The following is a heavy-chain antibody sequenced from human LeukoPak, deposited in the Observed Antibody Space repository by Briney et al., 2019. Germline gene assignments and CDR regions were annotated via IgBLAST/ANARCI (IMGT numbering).Heavy chain of an antibody. V-gene: IGHV4-38-2*02. Sequence: SETLSLTCTVSGYSISSGYYWGWIRQPPGKGLEWIGSIYHSGSTYYNPSLKSRVTMSVDTSKKQFSLKLSSVTAADTAVYYCARHAVEAASRWFDPWGQGTLVTVSS. D-gene: IGHD1-1*01. CDR1: GYSISSGYY. CDR3: ARHAVEAASRWFDP. J-gene: IGHJ5*02. CDR2: IYHSGST.